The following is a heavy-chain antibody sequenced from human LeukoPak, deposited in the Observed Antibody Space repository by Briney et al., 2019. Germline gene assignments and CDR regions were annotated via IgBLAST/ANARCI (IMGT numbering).Heavy chain of an antibody. CDR3: ARDFTVTTPGYFQH. CDR1: GFTFSKYN. Sequence: GGSLRLSCSVSGFTFSKYNMNWVRQAPGKGLEWISYINSGSSLIYYADSVKGRFTISRDNAKNSLYLQMSSLRADDSAVYYCARDFTVTTPGYFQHWGQGTLVTVSS. V-gene: IGHV3-48*01. CDR2: INSGSSLI. J-gene: IGHJ1*01. D-gene: IGHD4-17*01.